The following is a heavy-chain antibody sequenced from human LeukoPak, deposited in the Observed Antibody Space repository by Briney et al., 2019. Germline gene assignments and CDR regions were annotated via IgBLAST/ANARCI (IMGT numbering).Heavy chain of an antibody. CDR1: GGSISSYY. CDR3: ARAEYSSSIYYYGLDV. Sequence: SETLSLTCAVSGGSISSYYWSWIRQPPRKGLEWIGYIYYRGSTNYNPSLKSRVTISVDTSKNQFSLKLSSVTAADTAVYYCARAEYSSSIYYYGLDVWGQGTTVTVSS. CDR2: IYYRGST. V-gene: IGHV4-59*01. J-gene: IGHJ6*02. D-gene: IGHD6-6*01.